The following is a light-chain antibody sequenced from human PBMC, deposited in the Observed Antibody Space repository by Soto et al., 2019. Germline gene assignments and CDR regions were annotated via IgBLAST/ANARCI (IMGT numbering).Light chain of an antibody. V-gene: IGKV3-20*01. CDR3: QQYGSSPRT. CDR1: QSVSSSY. CDR2: GAS. Sequence: IVLTQSPGTLSLSPWERATLSCRASQSVSSSYLAWYQQKRGQAPSLLMYGASRRATGIPERFSGSGSGTDFTLTISRLEPEDFAVYYCQQYGSSPRTFGQGTKVDIK. J-gene: IGKJ1*01.